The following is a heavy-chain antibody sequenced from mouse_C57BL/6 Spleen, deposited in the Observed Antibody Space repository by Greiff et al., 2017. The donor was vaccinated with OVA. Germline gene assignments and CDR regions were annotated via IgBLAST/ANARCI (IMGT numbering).Heavy chain of an antibody. D-gene: IGHD1-1*01. CDR2: IYPGSGST. CDR3: TREDYGTYAMDY. V-gene: IGHV1-55*01. CDR1: GYTFTSYW. J-gene: IGHJ4*01. Sequence: QVQLKQPGAELVKPGASVKMSCKASGYTFTSYWITWVKQRPGQGLEWIGDIYPGSGSTNYNEKFKSKVTLTVDTSSSTAYMQLRSLTSEDSAVYYCTREDYGTYAMDYWGQGTSVTVSS.